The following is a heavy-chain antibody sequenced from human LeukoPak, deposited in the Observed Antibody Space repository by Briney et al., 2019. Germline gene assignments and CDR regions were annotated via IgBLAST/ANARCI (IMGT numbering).Heavy chain of an antibody. D-gene: IGHD2-2*01. CDR1: GGSISSVDYY. J-gene: IGHJ4*02. V-gene: IGHV4-30-4*08. Sequence: SETLSLTCTVSGGSISSVDYYWSWIRQPPGKGLEWIGYIYYSGSTYYNPSLKGRLTISVDTSKNHFSLKLSSVTAADTAVHYCAVRYCSTSSCYPYFDYWGQGTLVTVSS. CDR2: IYYSGST. CDR3: AVRYCSTSSCYPYFDY.